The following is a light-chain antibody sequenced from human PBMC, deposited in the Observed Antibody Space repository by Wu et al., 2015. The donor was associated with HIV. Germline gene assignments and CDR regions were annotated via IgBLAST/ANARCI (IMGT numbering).Light chain of an antibody. Sequence: EIVLTQSSGTLSLSPGERASLSCRASQSVSGSYIAWYQQKPGQAPRLLIYGVSSRATGIPDRFSGSGSGTDFTLTISRLEPEDFAVYYCQQYGTSPLTFGGGTKVEIK. CDR2: GVS. CDR3: QQYGTSPLT. CDR1: QSVSGSY. J-gene: IGKJ4*01. V-gene: IGKV3-20*01.